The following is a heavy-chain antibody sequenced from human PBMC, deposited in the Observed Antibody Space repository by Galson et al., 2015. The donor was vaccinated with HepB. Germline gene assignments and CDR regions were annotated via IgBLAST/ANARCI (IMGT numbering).Heavy chain of an antibody. CDR2: IIPIFGTA. J-gene: IGHJ6*03. CDR1: GGTFSSYA. Sequence: SVKVSCKASGGTFSSYAISWVRQAPGQGLEWMGGIIPIFGTANYAQKFQGRVTITADESTSTAYMELSSLRSEDTAVYYCARDLPRSTSCYDLFSCYYYMDVWGKGTTVTVSS. D-gene: IGHD2-2*01. V-gene: IGHV1-69*13. CDR3: ARDLPRSTSCYDLFSCYYYMDV.